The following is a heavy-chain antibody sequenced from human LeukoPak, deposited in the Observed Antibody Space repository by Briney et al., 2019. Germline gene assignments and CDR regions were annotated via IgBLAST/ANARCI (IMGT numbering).Heavy chain of an antibody. CDR1: GGSISSSSYY. D-gene: IGHD5-12*01. Sequence: MSSETLSLTCTVSGGSISSSSYYWGWIRQPPGKGLEWIGSIYYSGSTYYNPSLKSRVTISVDTSKNQFSLKLSSVTAADTAVYYCARVGVATIIGAFDIWGQGTMVTVSS. CDR3: ARVGVATIIGAFDI. V-gene: IGHV4-39*07. CDR2: IYYSGST. J-gene: IGHJ3*02.